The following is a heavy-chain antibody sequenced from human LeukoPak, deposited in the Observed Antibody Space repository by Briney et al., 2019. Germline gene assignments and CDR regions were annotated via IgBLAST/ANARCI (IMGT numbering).Heavy chain of an antibody. J-gene: IGHJ4*02. CDR2: TSAYNGNT. Sequence: ASVKVSCKASGYTFTSYGISWVRQAPGQGLEWMGWTSAYNGNTNYAQKLQGRVTMTTDTSTSTAYMELRSLRSDDTAVYYCARNQELLGPFDYWGQGTLVTVSS. V-gene: IGHV1-18*01. CDR1: GYTFTSYG. D-gene: IGHD7-27*01. CDR3: ARNQELLGPFDY.